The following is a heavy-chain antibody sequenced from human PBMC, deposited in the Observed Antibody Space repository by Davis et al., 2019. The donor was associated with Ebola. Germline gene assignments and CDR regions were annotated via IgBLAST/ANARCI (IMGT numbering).Heavy chain of an antibody. Sequence: PSETLSLTCAVYVGSFSGYYWTWIRRPPGKGLEWIGEIHHSGSTHYNPSLKNRVSISMDTSKNQFSLKLTSVTAADTAVYYCARQTTAPSDFFDYWGRGTPVAVSS. J-gene: IGHJ4*02. D-gene: IGHD4-11*01. CDR3: ARQTTAPSDFFDY. V-gene: IGHV4-34*01. CDR2: IHHSGST. CDR1: VGSFSGYY.